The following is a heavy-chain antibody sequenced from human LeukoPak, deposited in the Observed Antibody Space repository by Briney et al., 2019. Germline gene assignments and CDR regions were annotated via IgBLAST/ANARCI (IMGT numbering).Heavy chain of an antibody. CDR1: GFTFSNYV. J-gene: IGHJ4*02. CDR2: ISGGGVGT. CDR3: AKGSSSSRPYYFDS. D-gene: IGHD6-6*01. Sequence: PGGPLRLSCTASGFTFSNYVMSWVRQAPGKGLEWISAISGGGVGTYHADSVKGRLTISRDNSKNTLYLQMNSLRVEDTAVYYCAKGSSSSRPYYFDSWGQGALVTVSS. V-gene: IGHV3-23*01.